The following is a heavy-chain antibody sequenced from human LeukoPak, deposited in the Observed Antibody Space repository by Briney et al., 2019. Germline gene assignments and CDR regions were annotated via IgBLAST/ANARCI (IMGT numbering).Heavy chain of an antibody. CDR2: ISYDGSNK. D-gene: IGHD5-24*01. CDR3: AKDLGLQALGH. CDR1: GFTFSSYG. V-gene: IGHV3-30*18. J-gene: IGHJ4*02. Sequence: GGSLRLSCAASGFTFSSYGMHWVRQAPGKGLEWVAVISYDGSNKYYADSVKGRFTISRDNSKNTLYLQMNSLRAEDTAVYYCAKDLGLQALGHWGQGTLVTVSS.